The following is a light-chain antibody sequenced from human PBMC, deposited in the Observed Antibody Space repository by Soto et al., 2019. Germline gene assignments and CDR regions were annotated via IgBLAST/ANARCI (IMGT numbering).Light chain of an antibody. Sequence: EIVMTQSPATLSVSPGERATLSCRASQSVSINVAWYQQKPGQAPRLLIYGASTRATGISASFSGSGSGTEFTLTISSLQSEDFAVYHCQQYNNWPLTFGGGTKVDIK. J-gene: IGKJ4*01. CDR3: QQYNNWPLT. CDR1: QSVSIN. V-gene: IGKV3-15*01. CDR2: GAS.